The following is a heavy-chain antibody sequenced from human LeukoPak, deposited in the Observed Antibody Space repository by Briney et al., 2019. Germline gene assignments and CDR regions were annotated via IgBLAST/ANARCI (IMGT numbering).Heavy chain of an antibody. Sequence: GGSLRLSCAASGFTFSSYWMSWVRQAPGKGLEWVANIKQGGSEKYYVDSVKGRFTISRDNAKNSVYLQMNNLRAEDTAIYYCARNSGYNFDYWGQGTLVSVSS. CDR2: IKQGGSEK. V-gene: IGHV3-7*01. CDR1: GFTFSSYW. D-gene: IGHD5-24*01. CDR3: ARNSGYNFDY. J-gene: IGHJ4*02.